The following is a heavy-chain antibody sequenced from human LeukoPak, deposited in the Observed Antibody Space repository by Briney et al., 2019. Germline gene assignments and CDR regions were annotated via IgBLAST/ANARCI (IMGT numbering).Heavy chain of an antibody. CDR1: GYTFSSYW. J-gene: IGHJ4*02. CDR3: ARQNDFRLDY. Sequence: GESLKISCKGSGYTFSSYWIGWVRQMPGKGLEWMGIIYPGDSDTRYSPSLQGQVTISVDTSIGTAYLQWSSLKASDTAIYYCARQNDFRLDYWGQGTLLPVSS. D-gene: IGHD3-3*01. V-gene: IGHV5-51*01. CDR2: IYPGDSDT.